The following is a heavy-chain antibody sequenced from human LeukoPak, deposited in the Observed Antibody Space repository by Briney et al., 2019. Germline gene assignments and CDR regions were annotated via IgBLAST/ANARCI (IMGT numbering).Heavy chain of an antibody. J-gene: IGHJ4*02. V-gene: IGHV1-2*06. CDR2: INPNSGGT. D-gene: IGHD7-27*01. CDR3: ARDLGLGLLSFDY. CDR1: GYTFTRYY. Sequence: GASVKVSYKASGYTFTRYYMHWVRQAPGQRFEWMGRINPNSGGTNCAQKFQRRVTMTRDTSISTAYMELSRLRSDDTAVYYCARDLGLGLLSFDYWGEGTLVTVSS.